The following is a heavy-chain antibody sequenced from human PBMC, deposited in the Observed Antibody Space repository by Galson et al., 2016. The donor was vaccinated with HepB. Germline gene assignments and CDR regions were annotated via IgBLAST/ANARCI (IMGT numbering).Heavy chain of an antibody. D-gene: IGHD3-3*01. CDR2: IKSKTDGGTT. V-gene: IGHV3-15*07. CDR1: GFSFSHAW. CDR3: TVAATYDFWSGYYMLDP. Sequence: SLRLSCAASGFSFSHAWMHWVRQAPGKGLEWVGRIKSKTDGGTTDYAAPVKGRFAISRDDSKNTLYLQMNRLKTEDTGVYYCTVAATYDFWSGYYMLDPWGQGTLDTVSS. J-gene: IGHJ5*02.